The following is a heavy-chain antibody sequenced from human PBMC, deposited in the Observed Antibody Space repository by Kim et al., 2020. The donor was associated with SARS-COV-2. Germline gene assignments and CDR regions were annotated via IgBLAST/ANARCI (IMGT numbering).Heavy chain of an antibody. CDR2: IIPIFGTA. CDR1: GGTFSSYA. V-gene: IGHV1-69*06. Sequence: VKVSCKASGGTFSSYATSWVRQAPGQGLEWMGGIIPIFGTANYAQKFQGRVTITADKSTSTAYMELSSLRSEDTAVYYCAETKRITKHDSSGYLAYWGQGTLVTVSS. J-gene: IGHJ4*02. D-gene: IGHD3-22*01. CDR3: AETKRITKHDSSGYLAY.